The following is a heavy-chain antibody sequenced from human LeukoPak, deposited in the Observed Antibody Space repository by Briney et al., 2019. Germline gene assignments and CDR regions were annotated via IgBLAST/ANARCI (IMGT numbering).Heavy chain of an antibody. CDR3: ATVDYYILTGFDY. CDR2: IRYDGSNK. V-gene: IGHV3-30*02. CDR1: GFTFSNYG. Sequence: PGGSLRLSCAASGFTFSNYGMHWVRQAPGKGLEWVAFIRYDGSNKYYADSVKGRFTISRDNSKNTLYLQMNSLRAEDTAVYYCATVDYYILTGFDYWGQGTLVTVPS. J-gene: IGHJ4*02. D-gene: IGHD3-9*01.